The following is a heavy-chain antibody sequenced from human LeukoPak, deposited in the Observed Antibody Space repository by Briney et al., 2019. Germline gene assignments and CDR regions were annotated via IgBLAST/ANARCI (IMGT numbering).Heavy chain of an antibody. CDR3: AKTDLTGYYFIDY. J-gene: IGHJ4*02. D-gene: IGHD3-9*01. V-gene: IGHV3-23*01. CDR2: ISGRGGST. CDR1: RFTFSSYA. Sequence: GGSLRLSCAASRFTFSSYAMSWVRRAPGKGLEWVSAISGRGGSTYYADSVKGRFTISRDNSKNTLYLQMNSLRAEDTAVYYCAKTDLTGYYFIDYWGQGTLVTVSS.